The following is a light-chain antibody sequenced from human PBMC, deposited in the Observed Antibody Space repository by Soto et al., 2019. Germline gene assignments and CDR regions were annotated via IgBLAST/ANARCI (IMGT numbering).Light chain of an antibody. CDR2: RAS. CDR3: QQYGGSSPSYT. CDR1: QSITTSF. Sequence: EIVLTQSPGTLSLSPGESATLSCRASQSITTSFLAWYQQTPGQAPRLLIYRASTRVTGIPDRFSGSGSGTDFTLTISRLEPEDFAVYYCQQYGGSSPSYTFGQGTNVEIK. V-gene: IGKV3-20*01. J-gene: IGKJ2*01.